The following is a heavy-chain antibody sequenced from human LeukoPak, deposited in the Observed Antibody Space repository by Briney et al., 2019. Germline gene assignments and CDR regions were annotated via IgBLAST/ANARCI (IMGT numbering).Heavy chain of an antibody. D-gene: IGHD3-10*01. V-gene: IGHV3-23*01. J-gene: IGHJ4*02. CDR2: ISGSAVIT. Sequence: GGSLRLSCAASGFTFSSYAMSWVRQAPGKGLEWVSGISGSAVITYYTDSVKGRFTISRDNSKNTLYLQMNSLRVEDTAVYYCANSGPLWFGELNIDYWGQGTLVTVSS. CDR1: GFTFSSYA. CDR3: ANSGPLWFGELNIDY.